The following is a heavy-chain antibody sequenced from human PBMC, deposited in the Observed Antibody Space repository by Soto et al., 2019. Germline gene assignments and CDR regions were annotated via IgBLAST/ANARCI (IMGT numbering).Heavy chain of an antibody. CDR3: AREDGELANWFDP. D-gene: IGHD1-7*01. CDR1: GGSISSYY. V-gene: IGHV4-59*01. J-gene: IGHJ5*02. CDR2: IYYSGST. Sequence: QVQLQESGPGLVKPSETLSLTCTVSGGSISSYYWSWIRQPRGKGLEWIGYIYYSGSTNYNPSLKSRVTISVDTSKNQFSLKLSSVTAADTAVYYCAREDGELANWFDPWGQGTWSPSPQ.